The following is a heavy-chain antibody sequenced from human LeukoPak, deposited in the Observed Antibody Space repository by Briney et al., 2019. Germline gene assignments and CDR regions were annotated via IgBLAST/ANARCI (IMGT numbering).Heavy chain of an antibody. V-gene: IGHV3-48*03. CDR2: ISSSGSTI. D-gene: IGHD3-10*01. CDR1: GFTFSSYE. Sequence: GGSLRLSCAASGFTFSSYEMNWVRQAPGKGLEWVSYISSSGSTIYYADSVKGRFTISRDNAKNSLYLQMNSLRAEDTAVYYCARVYGSGSYEWFDPWGQGTLVTVSS. J-gene: IGHJ5*02. CDR3: ARVYGSGSYEWFDP.